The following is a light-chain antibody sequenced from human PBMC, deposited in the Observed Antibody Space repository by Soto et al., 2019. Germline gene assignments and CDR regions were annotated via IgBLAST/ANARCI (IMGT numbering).Light chain of an antibody. CDR1: QSVSSSY. V-gene: IGKV3-20*01. CDR2: GTS. J-gene: IGKJ1*01. Sequence: EIVLTQSPDTLSLSPGERATLSCRASQSVSSSYLAWYQQPPVQAPRLLIYGTSNSATGIPDRFSGSGSGTDFTLTISRLDAEDFAVYYCQQYGNSRWTFGQGIKVEIK. CDR3: QQYGNSRWT.